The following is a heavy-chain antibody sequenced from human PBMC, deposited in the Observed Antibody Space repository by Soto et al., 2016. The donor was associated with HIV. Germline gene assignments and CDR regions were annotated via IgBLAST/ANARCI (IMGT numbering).Heavy chain of an antibody. Sequence: QELLVQWGAGLLKPSETLSLTCAVYTESFSAYYWTWIRQSPGKGLEWIGEINHSGNTNYHSSLNSRVTMSVDTSKNHFSLKLKSVTASDTAVYYCVRKXRMVERYFDLWGRGTWSLSPQ. V-gene: IGHV4-34*02. CDR1: TESFSAYY. CDR3: VRKXRMVERYFDL. D-gene: IGHD2-15*01. J-gene: IGHJ2*01. CDR2: INHSGNT.